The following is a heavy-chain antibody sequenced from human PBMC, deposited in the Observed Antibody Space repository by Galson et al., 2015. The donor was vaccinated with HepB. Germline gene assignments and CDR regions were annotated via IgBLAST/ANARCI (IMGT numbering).Heavy chain of an antibody. D-gene: IGHD1-26*01. CDR2: ISSNGGST. V-gene: IGHV3-64D*06. CDR3: VRGVGATPFDY. CDR1: GFTFSSYA. J-gene: IGHJ4*02. Sequence: SLRLSCAASGFTFSSYAMHWVRQAPGKGLEYVSAISSNGGSTYYADSVKGRFTISRDNSKNTLYLQMSSLRAEDTAVYYCVRGVGATPFDYWGQGTLVTVSS.